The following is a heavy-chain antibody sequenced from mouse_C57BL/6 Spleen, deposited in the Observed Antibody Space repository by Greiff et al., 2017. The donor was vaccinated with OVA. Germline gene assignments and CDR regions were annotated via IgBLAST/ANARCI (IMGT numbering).Heavy chain of an antibody. V-gene: IGHV1-50*01. J-gene: IGHJ2*01. CDR3: ARLEGTRRYYFDY. CDR1: GYTFTSYW. Sequence: VQLQQPGAELVKPGASVKLSCKASGYTFTSYWMQWVKQRPGQGLEWIGEIDPSDSYTNYNQKFKGKATLTVDTSSSTAYMQLSSLTSEDSAVYYCARLEGTRRYYFDYWGQGTTLTVSS. CDR2: IDPSDSYT. D-gene: IGHD3-3*01.